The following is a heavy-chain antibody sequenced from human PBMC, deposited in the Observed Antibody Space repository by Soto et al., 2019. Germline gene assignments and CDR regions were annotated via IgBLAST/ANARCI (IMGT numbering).Heavy chain of an antibody. Sequence: TGGSLRLSCAASGFTFSSYLMTWVRQAPGKGLEFLATIKPDGSDTYYVDSVKGRFTISRDNAKNSLSLQMNSLRAEGTALYYCATDLNWSGTWGQGTMVTVSS. D-gene: IGHD3-3*01. J-gene: IGHJ3*01. CDR2: IKPDGSDT. CDR1: GFTFSSYL. V-gene: IGHV3-7*01. CDR3: ATDLNWSGT.